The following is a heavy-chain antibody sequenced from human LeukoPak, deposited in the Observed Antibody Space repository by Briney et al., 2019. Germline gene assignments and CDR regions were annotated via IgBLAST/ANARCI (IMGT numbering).Heavy chain of an antibody. D-gene: IGHD3-22*01. CDR3: ARGRSSSGYYL. J-gene: IGHJ4*02. CDR1: GGSFSGYY. V-gene: IGHV4-34*01. CDR2: INHSGST. Sequence: PSETLSLTCAVYGGSFSGYYWSWIRQPPGKGLEWIGEINHSGSTNYNPSLKSRVTISVDTSKNQFSLKLSSVTAADTAVYYCARGRSSSGYYLWGQGTLVTVSS.